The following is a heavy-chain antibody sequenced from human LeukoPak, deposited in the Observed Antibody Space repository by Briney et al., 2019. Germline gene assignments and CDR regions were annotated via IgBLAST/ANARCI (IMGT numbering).Heavy chain of an antibody. CDR2: IYTSGST. J-gene: IGHJ6*03. Sequence: PSETLSLTCTVSGGSISSYYWSWIRQPAGKGLEWIGRIYTSGSTNYNPSLKSRVTMSVDTSKNQFSLKLSSVTAADTAVYYCARGDITMVRGVISLDYYYMDVWGKGTTVTVSS. CDR3: ARGDITMVRGVISLDYYYMDV. D-gene: IGHD3-10*01. CDR1: GGSISSYY. V-gene: IGHV4-4*07.